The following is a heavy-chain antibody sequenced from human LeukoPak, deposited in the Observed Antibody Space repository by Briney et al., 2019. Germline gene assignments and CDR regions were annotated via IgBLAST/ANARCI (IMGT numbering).Heavy chain of an antibody. CDR1: GYTFTSYG. V-gene: IGHV1-2*02. D-gene: IGHD2-8*01. Sequence: ASVKVSCKASGYTFTSYGISWVRQAPGQGLEWMGWINPDSGGTNYAQKFQGRVTMTRDTSISTAYMELSRLRSDDTAVYYCARDGGYCTNGVCYTGFDYWGQGTLVTVSS. J-gene: IGHJ4*02. CDR2: INPDSGGT. CDR3: ARDGGYCTNGVCYTGFDY.